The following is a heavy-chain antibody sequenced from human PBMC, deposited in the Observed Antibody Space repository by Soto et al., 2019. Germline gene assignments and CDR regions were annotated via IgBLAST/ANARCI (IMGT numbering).Heavy chain of an antibody. J-gene: IGHJ4*02. CDR1: GGSISSSTYY. Sequence: QLQLQESGPGLVKPSETLSLTCTVSGGSISSSTYYWGWIRQPPGKGLEWIGSIYYSGSTYYNPSLESRVTISVDTSKHQFSLKLSSVTAADTAVYYCANSYGDYVSYWGQGTLVTVSS. D-gene: IGHD4-17*01. V-gene: IGHV4-39*01. CDR3: ANSYGDYVSY. CDR2: IYYSGST.